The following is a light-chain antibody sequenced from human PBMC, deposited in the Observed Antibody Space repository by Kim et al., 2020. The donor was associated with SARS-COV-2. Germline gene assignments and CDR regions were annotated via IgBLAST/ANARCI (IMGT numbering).Light chain of an antibody. CDR1: HSNIGKNY. V-gene: IGLV1-51*01. CDR2: DTF. CDR3: GSWGDSLSAIV. J-gene: IGLJ2*01. Sequence: QSINTSCPGSHSNIGKNYVAWYQQCPGSAPKLLIYDTFERPSGIPDRFSGFKAGTSATLYISGVETGDDSNYYCGSWGDSLSAIVFGGGTQLTVL.